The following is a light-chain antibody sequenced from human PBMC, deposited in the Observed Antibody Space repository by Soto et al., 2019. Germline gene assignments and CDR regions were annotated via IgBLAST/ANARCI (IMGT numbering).Light chain of an antibody. CDR1: SSDVGIFNL. Sequence: QSAPLQPASVSGSPGQSITLSCTGSSSDVGIFNLVSWYQQYPGKAPKLVLYEVSKWPSGISQRFSGSKSGNTASLTISGLQAEDEADDYCCSDAGSRTWVFGGGTKLTVL. V-gene: IGLV2-23*02. J-gene: IGLJ3*02. CDR2: EVS. CDR3: CSDAGSRTWV.